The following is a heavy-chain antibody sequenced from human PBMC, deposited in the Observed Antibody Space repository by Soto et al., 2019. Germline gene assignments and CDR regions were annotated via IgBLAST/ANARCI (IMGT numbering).Heavy chain of an antibody. V-gene: IGHV1-18*01. CDR1: GYTFTSYG. Sequence: ASVKVSCKASGYTFTSYGISWVRQAPGQGLEWMGWISAYNGNTNYAQKLQGRVTMTTDTSTSTAYMELSSLRSEDTAVYYCASSLSFKRSERGYYYYGMDVWGQGTTVTVSS. CDR2: ISAYNGNT. CDR3: ASSLSFKRSERGYYYYGMDV. J-gene: IGHJ6*02.